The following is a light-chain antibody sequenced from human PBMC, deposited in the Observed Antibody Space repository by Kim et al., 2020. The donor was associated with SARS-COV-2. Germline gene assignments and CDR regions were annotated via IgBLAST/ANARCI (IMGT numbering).Light chain of an antibody. CDR1: SSDVGGYNY. V-gene: IGLV2-14*03. CDR2: GVS. J-gene: IGLJ3*02. CDR3: TSYTSSRTWV. Sequence: GQSIIVSCTGTSSDVGGYNYVSWYQHYPGNAPNLMIYGVSKRPSGVSSRFAGSKSDNTASLTISGLQPEDEADYYCTSYTSSRTWVFGGGTQLTVL.